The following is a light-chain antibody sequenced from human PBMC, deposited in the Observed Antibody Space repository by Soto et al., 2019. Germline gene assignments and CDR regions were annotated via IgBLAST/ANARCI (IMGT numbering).Light chain of an antibody. CDR3: AAGDYTLSPGV. V-gene: IGLV1-51*01. CDR2: DNH. CDR1: ASNIGSNS. J-gene: IGLJ1*01. Sequence: QSVLRQPLAVSAAPGQKVTIPCSGGASNIGSNSSSWYRQFPGTSPMLVIYDNHKRPSGISARFFAGKTDTIATLVITGLRTCDYADDYCAAGDYTLSPGVFGSVSMVT.